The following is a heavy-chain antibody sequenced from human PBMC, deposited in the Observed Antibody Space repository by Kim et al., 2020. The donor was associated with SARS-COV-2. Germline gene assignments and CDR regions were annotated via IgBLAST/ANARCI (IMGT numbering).Heavy chain of an antibody. CDR1: GGTFSSYA. J-gene: IGHJ6*03. CDR2: IIPILGIA. V-gene: IGHV1-69*04. Sequence: SVKVSCKASGGTFSSYAISWVRQAPGQGLEWMGRIIPILGIANYAQKFQGRVTITADKSTSTAYMELSSLRSEDTAVYYCAREGGSYYHYYYYMDVWGK. D-gene: IGHD1-26*01. CDR3: AREGGSYYHYYYYMDV.